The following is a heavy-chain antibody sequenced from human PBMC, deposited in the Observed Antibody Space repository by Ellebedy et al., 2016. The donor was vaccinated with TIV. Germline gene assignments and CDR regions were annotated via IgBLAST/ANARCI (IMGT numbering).Heavy chain of an antibody. J-gene: IGHJ2*01. CDR2: ISTYNGNR. CDR3: ARCHHTEKMAANDWYFDL. D-gene: IGHD5-24*01. Sequence: AASVKVSCKASGYTFTSYGITWVRQAPGQGLEWMAWISTYNGNRNYAQKFQGRVTMTTDTSTGTAYMELRSLRSDDTAIYYCARCHHTEKMAANDWYFDLWGRGTLVTVSS. CDR1: GYTFTSYG. V-gene: IGHV1-18*01.